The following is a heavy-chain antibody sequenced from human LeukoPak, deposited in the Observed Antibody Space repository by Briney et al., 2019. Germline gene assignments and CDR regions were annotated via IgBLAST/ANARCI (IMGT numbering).Heavy chain of an antibody. CDR1: GFTFSSYS. CDR2: ISSSSSYI. V-gene: IGHV3-21*01. Sequence: GGSLRLSRAASGFTFSSYSMNWVRQAPGKGLEWVSSISSSSSYIYYADSVKGRFTISRDNAKNSLYLQMNSLRAEDTAVYYRARAPRRAVAGTDAFDIWGQGTMVTVSS. D-gene: IGHD6-19*01. CDR3: ARAPRRAVAGTDAFDI. J-gene: IGHJ3*02.